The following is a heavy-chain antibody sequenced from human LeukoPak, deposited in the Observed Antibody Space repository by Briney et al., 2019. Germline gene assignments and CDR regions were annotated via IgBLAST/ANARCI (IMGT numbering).Heavy chain of an antibody. CDR3: AKGLFGVVIRGNYFDP. CDR1: GFRFDDYA. J-gene: IGHJ5*02. CDR2: ISWNSGST. Sequence: GRSLRLSCAASGFRFDDYAMHWVRQGPGKGLEWVSGISWNSGSTGYADSVKGRFTIPRDNARNSLYLQMNSLRPEDTALYYCAKGLFGVVIRGNYFDPWGQGTLVTVSS. D-gene: IGHD3-3*01. V-gene: IGHV3-9*01.